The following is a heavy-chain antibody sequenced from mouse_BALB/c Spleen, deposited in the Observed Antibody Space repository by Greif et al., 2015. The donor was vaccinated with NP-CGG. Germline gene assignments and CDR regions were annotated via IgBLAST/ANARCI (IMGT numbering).Heavy chain of an antibody. V-gene: IGHV14-1*02. D-gene: IGHD3-1*01. CDR2: IDPENGNT. J-gene: IGHJ3*01. CDR1: GFNIKDYY. CDR3: ARYGSSAFAY. Sequence: VQLQQSGAELVRPGALVKLSCKASGFNIKDYYMHWVKQRPEQGLEWIGWIDPENGNTIYDPKFQGKASITADTSSNTAYLQLSSLTSEDTAVYYCARYGSSAFAYWGQGTLVTVSA.